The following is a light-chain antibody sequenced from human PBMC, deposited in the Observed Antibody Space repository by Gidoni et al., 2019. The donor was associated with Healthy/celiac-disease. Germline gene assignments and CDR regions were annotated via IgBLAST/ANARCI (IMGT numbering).Light chain of an antibody. CDR1: SSNIGSNY. CDR2: RNN. Sequence: QSVLTQPPSASGTPGQRVTISCSRSSSNIGSNYVYWYQQLPGTAPKLLIYRNNQRPSGVPDRFSGSKSGTSASLAISGLRSEDEADYYCAAWDDSSSWVFGGGTKLTVL. J-gene: IGLJ3*02. V-gene: IGLV1-47*01. CDR3: AAWDDSSSWV.